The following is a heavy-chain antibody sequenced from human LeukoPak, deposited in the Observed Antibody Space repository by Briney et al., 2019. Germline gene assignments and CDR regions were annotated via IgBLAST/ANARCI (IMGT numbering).Heavy chain of an antibody. Sequence: PSETLSLTCAVSGGSISSSNWWSWVRQPPGKGLEWIGEIYHSGSTNYNPSLKSRVTISVDKSKNQFSLKLSSVTAADTAVYYCASLDRETTVTTGLDYWGQGTLVTV. D-gene: IGHD4-11*01. CDR1: GGSISSSNW. V-gene: IGHV4-4*02. J-gene: IGHJ4*02. CDR3: ASLDRETTVTTGLDY. CDR2: IYHSGST.